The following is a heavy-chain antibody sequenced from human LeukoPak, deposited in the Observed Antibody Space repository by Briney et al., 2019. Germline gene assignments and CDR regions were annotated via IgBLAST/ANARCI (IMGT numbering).Heavy chain of an antibody. CDR1: GFTFSSYV. V-gene: IGHV3-23*01. J-gene: IGHJ6*02. CDR3: AKVFTDYCGGDCYDYYYYGMDV. Sequence: GGSLRLSCAASGFTFSSYVMSWVRQAAGKGLEWVSAISGSGGSTYYAGSVKGRFTISRDNSKNTLYLQMNSLRAEDTAVYYCAKVFTDYCGGDCYDYYYYGMDVWGQGTTVTVSS. CDR2: ISGSGGST. D-gene: IGHD2-21*02.